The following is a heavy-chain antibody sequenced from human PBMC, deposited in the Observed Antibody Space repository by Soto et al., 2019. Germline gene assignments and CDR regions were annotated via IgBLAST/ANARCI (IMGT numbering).Heavy chain of an antibody. CDR2: FDPEDGET. D-gene: IGHD2-2*01. Sequence: AGVKVTCLVSGCNLPELSMHGVRQAPGKGLEWMGGFDPEDGETIYAQKFQGRVTMTEDTSTDTAYMELSSLRSEYTAVYYLATGLTVVPSALDYWGQGTLVTVSS. CDR3: ATGLTVVPSALDY. CDR1: GCNLPELS. J-gene: IGHJ4*02. V-gene: IGHV1-24*01.